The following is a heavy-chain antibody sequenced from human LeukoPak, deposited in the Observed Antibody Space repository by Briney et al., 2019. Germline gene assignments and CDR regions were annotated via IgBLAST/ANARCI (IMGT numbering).Heavy chain of an antibody. D-gene: IGHD2-2*01. V-gene: IGHV3-30*01. Sequence: GGSLRLSCAASGFTFSNYVMHWVRQAPGKGLEWVAVVSYDGSNKYYAGSVKGRFTISRDNSQNTLYLQMDSLRGEDTALYYCARRPPASVMDVWGQGTTVTVSS. J-gene: IGHJ6*02. CDR2: VSYDGSNK. CDR1: GFTFSNYV. CDR3: ARRPPASVMDV.